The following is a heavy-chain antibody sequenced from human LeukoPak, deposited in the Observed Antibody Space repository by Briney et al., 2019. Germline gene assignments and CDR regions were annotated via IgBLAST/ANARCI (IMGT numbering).Heavy chain of an antibody. V-gene: IGHV3-11*03. CDR2: ISSGSSYT. CDR1: GFTFSDYY. D-gene: IGHD2-15*01. CDR3: AKTKRYCSGGSCYWPSDF. Sequence: PGGSLRLSCAASGFTFSDYYMSSIRQAPGKGLEWVSDISSGSSYTNYAESVQGRFSISRDNAKNSLFLQMTSLRVEDTAVSYCAKTKRYCSGGSCYWPSDFWGQGTLVTVSS. J-gene: IGHJ4*02.